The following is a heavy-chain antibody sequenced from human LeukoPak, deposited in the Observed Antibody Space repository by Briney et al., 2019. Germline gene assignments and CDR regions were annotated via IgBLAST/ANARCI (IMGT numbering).Heavy chain of an antibody. CDR2: IYPGDSDT. Sequence: GESLKISCKGSGYSFTSYWIGWGRQMPGKGLEWMGIIYPGDSDTRYSPSFQGQVTIAADKSISTAYLQWSSLKASDTAMYYCARLGPGRGYNPRGWFDPWGQGTLVTVSS. D-gene: IGHD5-24*01. CDR1: GYSFTSYW. V-gene: IGHV5-51*01. CDR3: ARLGPGRGYNPRGWFDP. J-gene: IGHJ5*02.